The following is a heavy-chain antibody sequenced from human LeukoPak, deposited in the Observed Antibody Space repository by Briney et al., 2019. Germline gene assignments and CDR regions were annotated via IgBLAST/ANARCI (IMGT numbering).Heavy chain of an antibody. J-gene: IGHJ3*02. CDR2: INPNSGGT. CDR3: ARGSIGLGAYDM. Sequence: ASVKVSCKASGYTFTNYFIHWVRQAPGQGLEWMGWINPNSGGTHFAQKFQGRVTMTRDTSISTAYMELNRLRSDDTAVYYCARGSIGLGAYDMWGKGTMVTVSS. CDR1: GYTFTNYF. V-gene: IGHV1-2*02.